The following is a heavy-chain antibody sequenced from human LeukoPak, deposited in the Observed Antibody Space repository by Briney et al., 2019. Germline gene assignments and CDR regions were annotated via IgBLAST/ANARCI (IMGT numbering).Heavy chain of an antibody. J-gene: IGHJ4*02. CDR1: GGSISSTIYY. Sequence: SETLSLTCTVSGGSISSTIYYWGWIRQPPGKGLEWLGSIDCSWSTYYNPSLRSRVTISVDTSKNQFSLNLSSVTAADTAVYYCARTITVIKRYIDFWGQGTLVTVSS. D-gene: IGHD3-22*01. CDR2: IDCSWST. CDR3: ARTITVIKRYIDF. V-gene: IGHV4-39*01.